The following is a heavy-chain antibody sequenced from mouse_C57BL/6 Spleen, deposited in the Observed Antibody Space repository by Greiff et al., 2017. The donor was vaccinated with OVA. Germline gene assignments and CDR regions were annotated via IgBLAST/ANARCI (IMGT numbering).Heavy chain of an antibody. J-gene: IGHJ2*01. CDR2: IDPSDSYT. D-gene: IGHD3-3*01. CDR3: ARGGLGQGY. Sequence: QVQLQQPGAELVMPGASVKLSCKASGYTFTSYWMHWVKQRPGQGLEWIGEIDPSDSYTNYNQKFKGKSTLTVDKSSSTAYMQLSSLTSEDSAVYYCARGGLGQGYGGQGTTLTVSA. CDR1: GYTFTSYW. V-gene: IGHV1-69*01.